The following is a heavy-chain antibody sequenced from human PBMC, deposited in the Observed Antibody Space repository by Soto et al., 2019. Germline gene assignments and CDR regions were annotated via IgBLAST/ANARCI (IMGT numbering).Heavy chain of an antibody. CDR2: VKSKADGGAT. J-gene: IGHJ4*02. Sequence: GGSLRLSCAGSGFTLSNAWMNWVRQVPGKGLEWVGRVKSKADGGATDYAAPVKGRFTISRDDLKNTVYLQMNSLKTEDTAVYFCATGQVLDYWGLGTLVTVSS. CDR1: GFTLSNAW. V-gene: IGHV3-15*01. CDR3: ATGQVLDY.